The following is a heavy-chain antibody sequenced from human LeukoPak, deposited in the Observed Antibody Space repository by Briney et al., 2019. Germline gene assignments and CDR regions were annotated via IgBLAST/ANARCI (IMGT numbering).Heavy chain of an antibody. Sequence: GGSLRLSCAASGFTFSSYWMSWVRQTPGKGLEWVANIKRDGSETYYVDAVEGRFTTSRDNAKNSLYLQMNSLRADDTAVYYCARVGRLQYGDYVAFDYWGQGALVTVSS. D-gene: IGHD4-17*01. CDR3: ARVGRLQYGDYVAFDY. V-gene: IGHV3-7*03. J-gene: IGHJ4*02. CDR2: IKRDGSET. CDR1: GFTFSSYW.